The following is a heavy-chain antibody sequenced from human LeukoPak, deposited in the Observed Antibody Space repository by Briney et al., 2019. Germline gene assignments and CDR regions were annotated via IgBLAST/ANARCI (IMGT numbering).Heavy chain of an antibody. V-gene: IGHV4-61*05. Sequence: SETLSLTCTVSGGSISSSSYYWGWIRQPPGKGLEWIGYIYYSGSTNYNPSLKSRVTISVDTSKNQFSLKLSSVTAADTAVYYCARAHDGYNGMDYWGQGTLVTVSS. D-gene: IGHD5-24*01. J-gene: IGHJ4*02. CDR1: GGSISSSSYY. CDR2: IYYSGST. CDR3: ARAHDGYNGMDY.